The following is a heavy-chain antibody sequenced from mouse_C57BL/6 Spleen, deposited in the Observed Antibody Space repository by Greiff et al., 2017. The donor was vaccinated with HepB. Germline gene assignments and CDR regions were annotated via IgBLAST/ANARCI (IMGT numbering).Heavy chain of an antibody. CDR2: INPDSSTI. CDR1: GIDFSRYW. D-gene: IGHD1-1*01. V-gene: IGHV4-1*01. CDR3: AREDYYGSSPYWYFDV. J-gene: IGHJ1*03. Sequence: AAGGIDFSRYWMSWVRRAPGKGLEWIGEINPDSSTINYAPSLKDKFIISRDNAKNTLYLQMSKVRSEDTALYYCAREDYYGSSPYWYFDVWGTGTTVTVSS.